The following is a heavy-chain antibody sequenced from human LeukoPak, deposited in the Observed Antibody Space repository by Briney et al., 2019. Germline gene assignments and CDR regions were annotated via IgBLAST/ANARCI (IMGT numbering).Heavy chain of an antibody. CDR1: GFTFSSYW. Sequence: GGSLRLSCAASGFTFSSYWMLWVRQVPGKGLVWVSRINSDGSTPRYADSVKGRFTISRDDSKNTAYLQMNSLKTEDTAVYYCTRQAPSNIAVAGTFDYWGQGTLVTVSS. D-gene: IGHD6-19*01. J-gene: IGHJ4*02. CDR3: TRQAPSNIAVAGTFDY. CDR2: INSDGSTP. V-gene: IGHV3-74*01.